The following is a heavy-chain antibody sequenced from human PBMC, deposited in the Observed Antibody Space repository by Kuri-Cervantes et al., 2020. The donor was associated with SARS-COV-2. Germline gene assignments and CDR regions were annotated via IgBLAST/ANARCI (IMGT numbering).Heavy chain of an antibody. Sequence: GESLKISCAASGFTFSSYSMNWVRQAPGKGLEWVSYISSSSTIYYADSVKGRFTISRDNAKNSLYLQMNSLRAEDTAVYYCAREPTSVGRGCSSTSCYYEVDYWGQGTLVTVSS. D-gene: IGHD2-2*01. CDR1: GFTFSSYS. CDR2: ISSSSTI. V-gene: IGHV3-48*04. J-gene: IGHJ4*02. CDR3: AREPTSVGRGCSSTSCYYEVDY.